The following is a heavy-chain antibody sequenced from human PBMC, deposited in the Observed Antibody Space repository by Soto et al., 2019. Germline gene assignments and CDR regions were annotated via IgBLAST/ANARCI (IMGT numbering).Heavy chain of an antibody. CDR1: GFTFSNFG. V-gene: IGHV3-33*01. J-gene: IGHJ4*02. CDR3: AREPRQAQAMDY. Sequence: QVQVVESGGGVVQPGRSLKLSCAASGFTFSNFGMHWVRQAPGKGLEWVAVIWHDGKEKYYADSAKGRSTISRDNSKNTRQPQMNRQRAEYTAVYYCAREPRQAQAMDYLGQGNLVTVSS. CDR2: IWHDGKEK.